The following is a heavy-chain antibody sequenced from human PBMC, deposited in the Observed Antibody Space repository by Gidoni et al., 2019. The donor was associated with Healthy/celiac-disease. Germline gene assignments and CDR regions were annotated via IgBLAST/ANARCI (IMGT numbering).Heavy chain of an antibody. Sequence: EGQLVESGGGLVKPGGSMRHSCAASGFTVSSNGMSWVRQAPGKGREWVSNIKQDGIEKFYVDSVKGRFTISRDNAKNSLYLQMNSLRAEDTAVYYCARDLHPLYYDFWSGYYNWFDPWGQGTLVTVSS. D-gene: IGHD3-3*01. CDR3: ARDLHPLYYDFWSGYYNWFDP. V-gene: IGHV3-7*01. CDR2: IKQDGIEK. CDR1: GFTVSSNG. J-gene: IGHJ5*02.